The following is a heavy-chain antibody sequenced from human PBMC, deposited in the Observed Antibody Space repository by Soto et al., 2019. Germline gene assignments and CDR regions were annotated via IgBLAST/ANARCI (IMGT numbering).Heavy chain of an antibody. V-gene: IGHV3-23*01. D-gene: IGHD3-9*01. Sequence: PGGSLRLSCAASGFTFSSYAMSWVRQAPGKGLEWVSAISGSGGSTYYADSVKGRFTISRDNSKNTLYLQMNSLRAEDTAVYYCAKCVSFVDWLNWFDPWGQGTLVTVSS. CDR2: ISGSGGST. CDR1: GFTFSSYA. J-gene: IGHJ5*02. CDR3: AKCVSFVDWLNWFDP.